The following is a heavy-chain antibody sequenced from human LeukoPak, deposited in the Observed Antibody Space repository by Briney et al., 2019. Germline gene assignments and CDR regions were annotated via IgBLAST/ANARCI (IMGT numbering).Heavy chain of an antibody. V-gene: IGHV6-1*01. CDR2: TYYRSKWYN. D-gene: IGHD7-27*01. Sequence: PSQTLSLTCAISGDSVSSNSAAWNWIRQSPSRGLEWLGRTYYRSKWYNDYAVSVKSRITINPDTSKNQFSLQLNSVTPEDTAVYYCARDPQLTGVPYYYGMDVWGQGTTVTVSS. J-gene: IGHJ6*02. CDR3: ARDPQLTGVPYYYGMDV. CDR1: GDSVSSNSAA.